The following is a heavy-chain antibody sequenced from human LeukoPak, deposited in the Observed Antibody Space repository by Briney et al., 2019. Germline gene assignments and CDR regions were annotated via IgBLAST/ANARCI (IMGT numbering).Heavy chain of an antibody. V-gene: IGHV3-9*01. CDR1: GFTFDDYA. Sequence: GGSLRLSCAASGFTFDDYAMHWVRQAPGKGLEWVSGISWNSGSIGYADSVKGRFTISRDNSKNTLYLQMNSLRAEDTAVYYCAKAIAVAGIWYFDYWGQGTLVTVSS. CDR3: AKAIAVAGIWYFDY. J-gene: IGHJ4*02. D-gene: IGHD6-19*01. CDR2: ISWNSGSI.